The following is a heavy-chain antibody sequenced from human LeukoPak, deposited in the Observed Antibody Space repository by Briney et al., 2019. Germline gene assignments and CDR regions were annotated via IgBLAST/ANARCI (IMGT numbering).Heavy chain of an antibody. J-gene: IGHJ4*02. V-gene: IGHV4-34*01. CDR3: ARGGGSSS. Sequence: SETLSLTCALYGGSFSGYYWSWIRQPPGKGLEWIGEINHSGSTNYNPSLKSRVTISVDTSKNQFSLKLSSVTAADTAVYYCARGGGSSSWGRGTLVTVSS. CDR2: INHSGST. D-gene: IGHD6-13*01. CDR1: GGSFSGYY.